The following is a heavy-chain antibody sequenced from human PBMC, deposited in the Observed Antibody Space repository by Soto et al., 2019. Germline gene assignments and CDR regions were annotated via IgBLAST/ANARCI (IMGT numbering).Heavy chain of an antibody. V-gene: IGHV3-74*01. J-gene: IGHJ4*02. CDR2: INSDGSST. CDR1: GFTFSSYW. Sequence: EVQLVESGGGLVQPGGSLRLSCASSGFTFSSYWMHWVRQAPGKGLVWVSRINSDGSSTSYADSVKGRFTISRDNAKNTLYLQMNSLRAEDTAVYYCAVAVAGPTAIGYWGQGTLVTVSS. D-gene: IGHD6-19*01. CDR3: AVAVAGPTAIGY.